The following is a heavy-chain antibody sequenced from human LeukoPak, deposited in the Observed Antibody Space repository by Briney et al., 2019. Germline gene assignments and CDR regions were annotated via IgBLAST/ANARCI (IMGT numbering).Heavy chain of an antibody. CDR2: ISWNDDK. J-gene: IGHJ4*02. V-gene: IGHV2-5*01. CDR1: GFLLNTPGVG. D-gene: IGHD3-22*01. CDR3: AHCGLDYLDRRGYQDSFFDY. Sequence: LTLAKPTSTLTLTYNFSGFLLNTPGVGLDWIRQPPGKALDWLALISWNDDKGYSPSLESTVTITKNTSKNHVDLTMTNIEPGDTATYYGAHCGLDYLDRRGYQDSFFDYWGQGTLVTVSS.